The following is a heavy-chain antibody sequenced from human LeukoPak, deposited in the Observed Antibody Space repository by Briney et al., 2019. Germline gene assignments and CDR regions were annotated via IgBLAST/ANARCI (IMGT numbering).Heavy chain of an antibody. Sequence: SETLSLTCTVSGGSVSGTSYYWDWIRQPPGKGPEWIGNIDYRGNTNYNPSLRGRVTISVDTAKNQFSLKLNSVTAADTAVYYCVRSGGYCSTITCHVDYFDLWGRGTLVTVSS. D-gene: IGHD2-2*01. V-gene: IGHV4-39*01. J-gene: IGHJ2*01. CDR2: IDYRGNT. CDR1: GGSVSGTSYY. CDR3: VRSGGYCSTITCHVDYFDL.